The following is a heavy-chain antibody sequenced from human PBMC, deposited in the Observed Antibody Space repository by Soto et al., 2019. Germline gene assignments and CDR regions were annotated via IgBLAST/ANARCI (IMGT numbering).Heavy chain of an antibody. V-gene: IGHV4-31*03. CDR1: GGSISSGGYY. CDR3: ARDQFAKDGSGSYWYYGMDV. J-gene: IGHJ6*02. CDR2: IYYSGST. Sequence: QVQLQESGPGLVKPSQTLSLTCTVSGGSISSGGYYWSWIRQHPGKGLEWIGYIYYSGSTYYNPSLESRVPLSVDTSTNQSSLKLSSVTAADPAVYYCARDQFAKDGSGSYWYYGMDVWGQGTTVTVSS. D-gene: IGHD3-10*01.